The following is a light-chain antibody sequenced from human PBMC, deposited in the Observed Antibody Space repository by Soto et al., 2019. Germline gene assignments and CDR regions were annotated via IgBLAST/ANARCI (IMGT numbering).Light chain of an antibody. CDR1: ISDIGGYNF. CDR3: ASYTRTTTLG. CDR2: DVN. V-gene: IGLV2-14*01. J-gene: IGLJ2*01. Sequence: QSALTQPASVSGSPGQSITISCTGTISDIGGYNFISWYQHHPGKAPKLVIYDVNNRPSGISYRFSGSKSGNTASLTISGRQAEDEADYYCASYTRTTTLGFGGGTKVTVL.